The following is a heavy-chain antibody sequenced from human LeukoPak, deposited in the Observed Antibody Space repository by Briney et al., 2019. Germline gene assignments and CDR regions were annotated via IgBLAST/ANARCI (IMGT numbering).Heavy chain of an antibody. CDR2: ISGSGGST. D-gene: IGHD4-11*01. CDR1: GFTFSSYA. J-gene: IGHJ3*02. CDR3: AKVRLQWDAFDI. V-gene: IGHV3-23*01. Sequence: GGSLRLSCAASGFTFSSYAMSWVRQAPGKGLEWVSDISGSGGSTYYADSVKGRFTISRDNSKNTLYLQMNSLRAEDTAVYYCAKVRLQWDAFDIWGQGTMVTVSS.